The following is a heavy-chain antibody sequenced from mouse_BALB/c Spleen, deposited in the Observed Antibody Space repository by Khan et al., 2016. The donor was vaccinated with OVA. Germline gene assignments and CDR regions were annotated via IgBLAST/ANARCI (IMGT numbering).Heavy chain of an antibody. V-gene: IGHV1-4*01. CDR2: INPSNGYN. D-gene: IGHD2-12*01. Sequence: VQLQQSGAELARPGASVKMSCKASGYTFTTYTMHWVKQRPGQGLEWIGYINPSNGYNNYNQKFKDKSTLTADKYYRTAYVRLSSLTSDYSAVYYCAREGAYYSADGWFSYWGQGTLVTVSA. J-gene: IGHJ3*01. CDR3: AREGAYYSADGWFSY. CDR1: GYTFTTYT.